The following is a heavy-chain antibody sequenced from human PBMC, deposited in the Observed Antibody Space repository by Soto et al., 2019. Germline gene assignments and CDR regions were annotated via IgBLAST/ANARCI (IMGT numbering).Heavy chain of an antibody. CDR3: ARARQYCSGGSCYGPDFDY. CDR2: IYYSGST. J-gene: IGHJ4*02. V-gene: IGHV4-30-4*01. Sequence: QVQLQESGPGLVKPSQTLSLTCTVSGGSISSGDYYWSWIRQPPGKGLEWIGYIYYSGSTYYNPSLKSRVTISVDTSKNRFSLKLSSVTAADTAVYYCARARQYCSGGSCYGPDFDYWGQGTLVTVSS. CDR1: GGSISSGDYY. D-gene: IGHD2-15*01.